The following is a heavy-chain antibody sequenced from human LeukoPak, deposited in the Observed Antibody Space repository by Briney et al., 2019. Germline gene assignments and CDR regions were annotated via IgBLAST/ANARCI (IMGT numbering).Heavy chain of an antibody. V-gene: IGHV1-46*01. J-gene: IGHJ6*02. CDR1: GYTFTNYY. Sequence: ASVKVSCKASGYTFTNYYMHWVRQAPGQGLEWMGIINPSGGSTSYAQKFQGRVTMTRDTSTSTVYMELSSLRSEDTAVYYCARRTTVTSPSYYYGMDVWGQGTTVTVSS. D-gene: IGHD4-17*01. CDR3: ARRTTVTSPSYYYGMDV. CDR2: INPSGGST.